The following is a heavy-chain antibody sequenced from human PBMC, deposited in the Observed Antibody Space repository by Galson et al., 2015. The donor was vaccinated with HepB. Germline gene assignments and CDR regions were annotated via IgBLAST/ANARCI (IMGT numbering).Heavy chain of an antibody. CDR3: ARRAAGNYDFWSFDY. Sequence: WSWIRQPPGKGLQWIGYISYSGSTIYNPSLKSRVTISVDTSKNQFSLKLTSVTAADTAVYYCARRAAGNYDFWSFDYWGLGTLVTVSP. D-gene: IGHD3-3*01. V-gene: IGHV4-59*08. J-gene: IGHJ4*02. CDR2: ISYSGST.